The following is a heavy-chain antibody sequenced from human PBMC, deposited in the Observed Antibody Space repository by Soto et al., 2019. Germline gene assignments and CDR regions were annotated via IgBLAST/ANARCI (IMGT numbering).Heavy chain of an antibody. CDR1: GFTFSSYS. CDR3: ARDMNYYYYDSSGYQTDDAFDI. D-gene: IGHD3-22*01. J-gene: IGHJ3*02. Sequence: GGSLRLSCAASGFTFSSYSMNWVRQAPGKGLEWVSYISSSSSTIYYADSVKGRFTISRDNAKNSLYLQMNSLRDEDTAVYYCARDMNYYYYDSSGYQTDDAFDIWGQGTMVTVSS. V-gene: IGHV3-48*02. CDR2: ISSSSSTI.